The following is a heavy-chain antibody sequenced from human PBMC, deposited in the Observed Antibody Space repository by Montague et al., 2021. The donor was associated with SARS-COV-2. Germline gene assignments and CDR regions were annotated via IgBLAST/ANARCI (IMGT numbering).Heavy chain of an antibody. CDR1: GFTFSSYA. V-gene: IGHV3-23*01. CDR2: VSGSGADT. CDR3: AKLSNSGPTFFDS. Sequence: SLSLSWAASGFTFSSYAMSWVRQPPGKGLEWVSGVSGSGADTYYADSVKGRFTISRDNSKNTVFLQMSSLRAEDTAVFYCAKLSNSGPTFFDSWGQGTLVTVSS. D-gene: IGHD2/OR15-2a*01. J-gene: IGHJ5*01.